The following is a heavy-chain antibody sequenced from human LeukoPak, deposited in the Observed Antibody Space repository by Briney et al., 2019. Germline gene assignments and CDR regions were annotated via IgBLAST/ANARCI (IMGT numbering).Heavy chain of an antibody. Sequence: GGSLRLSCAVSGFTFSSYWMSWVRQAPGKGLEWVANIKQDGSEKNYVDSVKGRFTISRDNAENSLYLQMNSLRAEDTAVYYCARGGGPFDYWGQGTLVTVSS. V-gene: IGHV3-7*01. J-gene: IGHJ4*02. D-gene: IGHD2-15*01. CDR1: GFTFSSYW. CDR3: ARGGGPFDY. CDR2: IKQDGSEK.